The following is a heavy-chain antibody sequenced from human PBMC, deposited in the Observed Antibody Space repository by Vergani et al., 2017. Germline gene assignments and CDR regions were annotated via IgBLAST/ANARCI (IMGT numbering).Heavy chain of an antibody. Sequence: QVQLVESGGGVVQPGRSLRLSCAASGFTFSSYAMHWVRQAPGKGLEWVAVISYDGSNKYYADSVKGRFTISRDNSKNTLYLQMNSLRAEDTAGYYCARAPYCGGDCYPGYYFDYWGQGTLVTVSS. D-gene: IGHD2-21*02. CDR3: ARAPYCGGDCYPGYYFDY. CDR2: ISYDGSNK. J-gene: IGHJ4*02. CDR1: GFTFSSYA. V-gene: IGHV3-30-3*01.